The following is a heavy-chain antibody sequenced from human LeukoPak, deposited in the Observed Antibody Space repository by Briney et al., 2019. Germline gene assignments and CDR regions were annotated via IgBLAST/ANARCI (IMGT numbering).Heavy chain of an antibody. CDR1: GYTFTSYY. CDR3: ARAGRGAWFDP. Sequence: ASVKVSCKASGYTFTSYYMHWVRHAPGQGLEWMGMINPSGGSTTYAQKFQGRVTMTTDTSTSTAYMELRSLRSDDTAVYYCARAGRGAWFDPWGQGTLVTVSS. J-gene: IGHJ5*02. CDR2: INPSGGST. V-gene: IGHV1-46*01. D-gene: IGHD4/OR15-4a*01.